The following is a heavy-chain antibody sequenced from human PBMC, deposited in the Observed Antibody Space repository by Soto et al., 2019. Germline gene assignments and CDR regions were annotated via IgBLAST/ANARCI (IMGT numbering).Heavy chain of an antibody. J-gene: IGHJ6*02. CDR1: GGTFSSYA. CDR2: IIPIFGTA. CDR3: ARDPTDRAAAARYYYYGMDV. D-gene: IGHD6-13*01. V-gene: IGHV1-69*01. Sequence: QVQLVQSGAEVKKPGSSVKVSCKASGGTFSSYAISWVRQAPGQGLEWMGGIIPIFGTANYAQKFQGRVTITADESTSTAYMELSSLRSEDTAVYYCARDPTDRAAAARYYYYGMDVWGQGTTVTVSS.